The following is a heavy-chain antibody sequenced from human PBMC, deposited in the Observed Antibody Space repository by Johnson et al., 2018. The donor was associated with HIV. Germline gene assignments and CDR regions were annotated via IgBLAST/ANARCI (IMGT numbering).Heavy chain of an antibody. J-gene: IGHJ3*02. CDR2: ISYDGGLK. D-gene: IGHD6-13*01. Sequence: QMLLVESGGGVVQPGRSLRLSCAASGFTFSSYAMHWVRQAPGKGLEWVAVISYDGGLKYYADSVKGRFTISRDNSKNTLYLQMNSLRAEDTAVYYCARELGYSSSNDAFDIWGQGTMVTVSS. CDR3: ARELGYSSSNDAFDI. V-gene: IGHV3-30*04. CDR1: GFTFSSYA.